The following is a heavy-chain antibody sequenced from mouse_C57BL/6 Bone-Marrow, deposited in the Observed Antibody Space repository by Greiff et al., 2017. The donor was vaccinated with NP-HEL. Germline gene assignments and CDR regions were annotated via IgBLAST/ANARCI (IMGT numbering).Heavy chain of an antibody. Sequence: DVKLQESGAELVRPGASVKLSCTASGFNIKDDYMHWVKQRPEQGLEWIGWIDPENGDTEYASKFQGKATITADTSSNTAYLQLSSLTSEDTAVYYCTSRHRFAYWGQGTLVTVSA. J-gene: IGHJ3*01. CDR1: GFNIKDDY. CDR3: TSRHRFAY. CDR2: IDPENGDT. V-gene: IGHV14-4*01.